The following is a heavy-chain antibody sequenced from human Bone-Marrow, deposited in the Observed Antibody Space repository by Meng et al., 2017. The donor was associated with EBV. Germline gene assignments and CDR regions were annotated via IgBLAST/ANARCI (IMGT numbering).Heavy chain of an antibody. CDR2: ISSSSSFI. J-gene: IGHJ4*02. Sequence: EVQLVGAGGGLVQPGGSLRLSCAASGFTFSSYSMNWVRQAPGKGLEWVSSISSSSSFIYYADSVKGRFTISRDNAKNSLYLQMNSLRAEDTAVYYCARDVGGGDRLDYWGQGTLVTVSS. CDR1: GFTFSSYS. D-gene: IGHD2-21*02. CDR3: ARDVGGGDRLDY. V-gene: IGHV3-21*01.